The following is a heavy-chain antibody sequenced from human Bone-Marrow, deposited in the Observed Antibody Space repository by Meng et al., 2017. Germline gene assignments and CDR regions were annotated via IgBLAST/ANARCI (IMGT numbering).Heavy chain of an antibody. V-gene: IGHV4-4*02. CDR3: AKCGGGQQLVRRTYYYYRMDV. J-gene: IGHJ6*02. CDR1: GGSISSSNW. D-gene: IGHD6-13*01. Sequence: GSLRLSCAVSGGSISSSNWWSWVRQPPGKGLEWIGVIYHSGSTNYNPSLKSRVTISVDKSKNQFSLKLSSVTAEDTAVYYCAKCGGGQQLVRRTYYYYRMDVWGQGTTVTVSS. CDR2: IYHSGST.